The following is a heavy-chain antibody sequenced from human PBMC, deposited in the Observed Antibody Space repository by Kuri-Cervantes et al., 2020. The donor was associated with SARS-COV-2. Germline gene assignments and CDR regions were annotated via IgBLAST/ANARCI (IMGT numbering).Heavy chain of an antibody. V-gene: IGHV3-30-3*01. Sequence: GESLKISCAAPGFTFSSYAMHWVRQAPGKGLEWVAVISYDGSNKYYADSVKGRFTISRDNSKNTLYLQMNSLRAEDTAVYYCAKDQGDSYGISYFDYWGQGTLVTVSS. D-gene: IGHD5-18*01. J-gene: IGHJ4*02. CDR1: GFTFSSYA. CDR2: ISYDGSNK. CDR3: AKDQGDSYGISYFDY.